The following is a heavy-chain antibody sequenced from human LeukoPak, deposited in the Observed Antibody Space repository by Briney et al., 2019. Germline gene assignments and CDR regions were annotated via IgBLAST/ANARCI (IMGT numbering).Heavy chain of an antibody. V-gene: IGHV1-2*02. Sequence: GASVKVSCKASGYTFTGYYMHWVRQAPGQGLEWMGWINPNSGGTNYAQKFQGRVTTTRDASISTAYIELSRLRSDDTAVYYCARGSLGYCSSTSCHSPMEQQLDNWGQGTLVTVSS. CDR2: INPNSGGT. J-gene: IGHJ4*02. CDR3: ARGSLGYCSSTSCHSPMEQQLDN. D-gene: IGHD2-2*02. CDR1: GYTFTGYY.